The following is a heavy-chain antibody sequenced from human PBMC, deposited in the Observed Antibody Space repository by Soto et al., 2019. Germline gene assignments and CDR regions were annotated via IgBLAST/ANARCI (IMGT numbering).Heavy chain of an antibody. CDR2: FYPGDSTS. CDR3: ARIIGYCRNNDCSWTFDI. J-gene: IGHJ3*02. CDR1: GYSFISYW. V-gene: IGHV5-51*01. D-gene: IGHD2-2*03. Sequence: PGESLKIYCKTSGYSFISYWVAWVRQKPGKGLEWMGTFYPGDSTSTYSPSFHGQVTISVDKSISTAYLHLSSLKASDTAMYYCARIIGYCRNNDCSWTFDIWGQGTTVTVSS.